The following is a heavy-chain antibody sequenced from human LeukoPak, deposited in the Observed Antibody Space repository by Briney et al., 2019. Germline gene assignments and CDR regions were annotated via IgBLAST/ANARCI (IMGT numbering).Heavy chain of an antibody. CDR2: INWNGGST. CDR3: ARDAANNDPPMVVTPALFDY. CDR1: GFTFDDYG. Sequence: PGGSLRLSCAASGFTFDDYGMSWVRQAPGKGLEWVSGINWNGGSTGYADSVKVRFTISRDNAKNSLYLQMNSLRAEDTALYYCARDAANNDPPMVVTPALFDYWGQGTLVTVSS. J-gene: IGHJ4*02. V-gene: IGHV3-20*04. D-gene: IGHD4-23*01.